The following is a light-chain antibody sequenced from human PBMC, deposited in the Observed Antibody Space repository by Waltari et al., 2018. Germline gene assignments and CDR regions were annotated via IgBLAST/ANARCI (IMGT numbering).Light chain of an antibody. CDR1: QSISFN. Sequence: EIVMTQSPATLSVSPGERATLSCRASQSISFNLAWYQQKPGQAPRLLIHGASTRASGIPARFSVSGSGTDFSLTINILQSEDFAVYFCQQYNTGPPCTFGQGTKVEVK. V-gene: IGKV3-15*01. CDR2: GAS. J-gene: IGKJ1*01. CDR3: QQYNTGPPCT.